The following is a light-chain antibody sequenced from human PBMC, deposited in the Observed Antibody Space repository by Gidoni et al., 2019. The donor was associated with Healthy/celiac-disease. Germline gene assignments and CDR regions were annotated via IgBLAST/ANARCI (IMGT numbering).Light chain of an antibody. Sequence: QSARTQPASVSGSPGQSITISCTGTSSDVGGYNYVSWYQQHPGKAPKLMIYEVSNRPSGVSNRFSGSKSGNPASLTISGLQAEDEADYYCSSYTSSSTQVVFGGGTKLTVL. V-gene: IGLV2-14*01. CDR3: SSYTSSSTQVV. CDR1: SSDVGGYNY. J-gene: IGLJ2*01. CDR2: EVS.